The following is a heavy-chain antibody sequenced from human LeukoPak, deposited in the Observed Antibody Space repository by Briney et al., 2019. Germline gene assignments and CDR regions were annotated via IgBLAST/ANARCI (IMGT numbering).Heavy chain of an antibody. J-gene: IGHJ4*02. CDR2: ISGSGDNT. D-gene: IGHD4-17*01. Sequence: PGGSLRLSCAASGFTFSNYAMSWVRQAPGKGLEWVSAISGSGDNTYYADSVKGRFTISRDNAKNSLYLQMNSLRAEDAAVYYCARIAVTYTFDYWGQGTLVTVSS. CDR3: ARIAVTYTFDY. V-gene: IGHV3-23*01. CDR1: GFTFSNYA.